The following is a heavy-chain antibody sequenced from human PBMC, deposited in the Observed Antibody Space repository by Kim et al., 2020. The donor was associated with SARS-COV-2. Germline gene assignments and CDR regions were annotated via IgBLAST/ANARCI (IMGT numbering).Heavy chain of an antibody. V-gene: IGHV7-4-1*02. CDR3: ARVRRRSSIDAFDI. Sequence: AQGFTGRFVFSLDTSVRTAYLQISSLKAEDTAVYYCARVRRRSSIDAFDIWGQGTMVTVSS. D-gene: IGHD2-21*01. J-gene: IGHJ3*02.